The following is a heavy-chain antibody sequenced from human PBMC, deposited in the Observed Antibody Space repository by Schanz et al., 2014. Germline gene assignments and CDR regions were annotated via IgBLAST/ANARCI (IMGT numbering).Heavy chain of an antibody. V-gene: IGHV3-11*04. Sequence: QVQLVESGGGLVKPGGSLRLSCAASGFTFSDHYMAWIRQAPGKGLEWVSIISNTGTFIYYADSVRGRFTITRDIAKNSLSLQMNSLRAEDTAVYYCARGYSNIWSPMAYWGQGTLVAVSS. D-gene: IGHD6-13*01. J-gene: IGHJ4*02. CDR3: ARGYSNIWSPMAY. CDR2: ISNTGTFI. CDR1: GFTFSDHY.